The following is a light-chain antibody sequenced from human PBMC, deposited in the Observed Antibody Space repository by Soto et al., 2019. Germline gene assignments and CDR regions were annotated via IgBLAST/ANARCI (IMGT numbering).Light chain of an antibody. Sequence: QSVLTQPPSVSGAPGQRVTISCTGSSCNIGAGYDVHWYQQLPGTAPKLLIYGNSNRPSGVPNRFSCSKSGTSASLAITGLQAEDEADYYCQSYDSSLSAVVFGGGTKLTVL. CDR2: GNS. V-gene: IGLV1-40*01. J-gene: IGLJ2*01. CDR1: SCNIGAGYD. CDR3: QSYDSSLSAVV.